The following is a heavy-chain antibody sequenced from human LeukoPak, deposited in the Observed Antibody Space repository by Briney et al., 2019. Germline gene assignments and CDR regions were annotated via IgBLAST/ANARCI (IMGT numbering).Heavy chain of an antibody. CDR1: GFTFSSYW. Sequence: GGSLRLSCAASGFTFSSYWMSWVRQAPGKGLEWVANIKQDGGQKYYVDSVKGRFTISRDNAKNSLYLQMSSLRAEDTAVYYCARGKVYDFWSGYSHPYDYWGQGTLVTVSS. CDR2: IKQDGGQK. J-gene: IGHJ4*02. D-gene: IGHD3-3*01. V-gene: IGHV3-7*03. CDR3: ARGKVYDFWSGYSHPYDY.